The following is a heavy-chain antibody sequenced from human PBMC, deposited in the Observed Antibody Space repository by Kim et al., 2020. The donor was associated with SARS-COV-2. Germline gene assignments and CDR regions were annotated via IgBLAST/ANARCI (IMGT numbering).Heavy chain of an antibody. CDR1: GGSISNYY. CDR3: ARHLTVNYYKNSRYYGMDV. J-gene: IGHJ6*02. CDR2: VFYSGST. D-gene: IGHD3-10*01. V-gene: IGHV4-59*13. Sequence: SETLSLTCTVSGGSISNYYWSWIRQLPGKGLEWIGYVFYSGSTNYNPLLSSRVTISVATSKNQFSLKLNYVTPADTAVYHCARHLTVNYYKNSRYYGMDVWGPGTTVSVSS.